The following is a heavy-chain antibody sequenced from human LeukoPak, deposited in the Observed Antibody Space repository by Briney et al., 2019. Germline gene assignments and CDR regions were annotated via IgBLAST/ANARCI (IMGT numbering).Heavy chain of an antibody. D-gene: IGHD3-22*01. CDR1: GFTFSSYW. J-gene: IGHJ4*02. CDR2: ISSSGSTI. Sequence: GGSLRLSCAASGFTFSSYWMHWVRQAPGKGLEWVSYISSSGSTIYYADSMKGRFTISRDNAKNSLYLQMNSLRAEDTAVYYCARESYYYDSSGYYVYYFDYWGQGTLVTVSS. CDR3: ARESYYYDSSGYYVYYFDY. V-gene: IGHV3-48*04.